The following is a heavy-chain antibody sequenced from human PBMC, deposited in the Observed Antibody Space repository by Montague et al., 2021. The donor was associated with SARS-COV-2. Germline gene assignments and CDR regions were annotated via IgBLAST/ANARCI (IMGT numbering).Heavy chain of an antibody. CDR2: INHRGST. Sequence: SETLSLTCAVYGGSFSGYYWSWIRQPPGKGLEWIGEINHRGSTNYNPSLKSRVIISVDTSKNQFSLKLSSVTAADTAVYYCAGGTGPRCITLFGVISSGHVFDIWGQGTMVTVSS. D-gene: IGHD3-3*01. CDR1: GGSFSGYY. J-gene: IGHJ3*02. CDR3: AGGTGPRCITLFGVISSGHVFDI. V-gene: IGHV4-34*01.